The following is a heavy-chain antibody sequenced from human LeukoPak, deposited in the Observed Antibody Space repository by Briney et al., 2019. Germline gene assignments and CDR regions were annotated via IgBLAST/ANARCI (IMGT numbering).Heavy chain of an antibody. V-gene: IGHV4-39*07. J-gene: IGHJ3*02. CDR1: GGSISSGNYY. CDR2: INHSGST. D-gene: IGHD3-16*02. Sequence: SQTLSLTCTVSGGSISSGNYYWSWIRQPPGKGLEWIGEINHSGSTNYNPSLKSRVTISVDTSKNQFSLKLSSVTAADTAVYYCARLRYYDYVWGSYRYPTDAFDIWGQGTMVTVSS. CDR3: ARLRYYDYVWGSYRYPTDAFDI.